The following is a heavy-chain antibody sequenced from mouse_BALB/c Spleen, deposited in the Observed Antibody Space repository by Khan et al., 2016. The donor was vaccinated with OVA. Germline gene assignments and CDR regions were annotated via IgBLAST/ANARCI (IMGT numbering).Heavy chain of an antibody. J-gene: IGHJ4*01. Sequence: QVQLKESGPALVAPSQSLSITCTVSGFTLTSYGVNWVRQPPGKGLEWLGEIWRDVSTNYHSVLISRLSISKDNFKSQVFLKLNSLQTDDTATYYCVKQNYGTLYAMDYWGQGTAVTVSS. CDR3: VKQNYGTLYAMDY. CDR2: IWRDVST. CDR1: GFTLTSYG. V-gene: IGHV2-3*01. D-gene: IGHD2-1*01.